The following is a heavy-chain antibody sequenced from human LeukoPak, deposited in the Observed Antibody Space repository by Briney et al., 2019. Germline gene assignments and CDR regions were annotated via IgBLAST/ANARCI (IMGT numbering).Heavy chain of an antibody. V-gene: IGHV4-31*03. Sequence: PSETLSLTCTVSGGSISSGGYYWSWIRQHPGKGLEWIGYIYYSGSTYYNPSLKSRVTISVDTSKNQFSLKLSSVTAADTAVYYCARDLHSSGWYWFDPWGQGTLVTVSS. CDR2: IYYSGST. CDR3: ARDLHSSGWYWFDP. D-gene: IGHD6-19*01. J-gene: IGHJ5*02. CDR1: GGSISSGGYY.